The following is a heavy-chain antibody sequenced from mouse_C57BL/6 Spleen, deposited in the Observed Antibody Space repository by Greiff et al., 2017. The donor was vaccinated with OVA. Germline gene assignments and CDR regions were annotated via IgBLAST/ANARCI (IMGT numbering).Heavy chain of an antibody. CDR2: ISMGGAYL. J-gene: IGHJ1*03. Sequence: EVKLVESGEGLVKPGGSLKLSCAASGFTFSSYAMSWVRQTPEKRLEWVAYISMGGAYLSSADTVKGRFTISRDNARNTLYLQMSSLKSEDTAMYYCTRDGYDGYYYWYFDVWGTGTTVTVSS. V-gene: IGHV5-9-1*02. CDR1: GFTFSSYA. D-gene: IGHD2-3*01. CDR3: TRDGYDGYYYWYFDV.